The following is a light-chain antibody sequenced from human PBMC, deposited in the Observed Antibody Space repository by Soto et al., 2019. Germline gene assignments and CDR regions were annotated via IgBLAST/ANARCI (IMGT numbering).Light chain of an antibody. Sequence: EIVLTQSPGTLSLSPGERVTLSCRASRSVSGSYLAWYQQKPGQAPRVLIYSASLRATGIPDRFSSSGSGTDFSLTISRLEPEDFAVYYCQQYGSSPITFGQGTRLEIK. CDR3: QQYGSSPIT. J-gene: IGKJ5*01. V-gene: IGKV3-20*01. CDR2: SAS. CDR1: RSVSGSY.